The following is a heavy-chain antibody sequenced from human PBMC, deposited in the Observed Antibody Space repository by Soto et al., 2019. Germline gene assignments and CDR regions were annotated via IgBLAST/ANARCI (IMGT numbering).Heavy chain of an antibody. CDR2: IRSKTYGGTT. J-gene: IGHJ4*02. CDR3: STGDCRGGSCYSGLDY. V-gene: IGHV3-49*03. Sequence: AGGSLRLSCTASGLTFGDYGMNWFRQAPGKGLEWVGFIRSKTYGGTTEYAASVKGRFTISRDDSKSIAYLQMNSLKIVDTAVYYCSTGDCRGGSCYSGLDYWGQGTLVTVSS. D-gene: IGHD2-15*01. CDR1: GLTFGDYG.